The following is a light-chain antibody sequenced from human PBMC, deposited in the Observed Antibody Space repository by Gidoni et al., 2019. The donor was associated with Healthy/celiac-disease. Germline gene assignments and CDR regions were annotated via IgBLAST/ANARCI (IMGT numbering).Light chain of an antibody. CDR1: QSVSSY. V-gene: IGKV3-11*01. CDR3: QQRSNWSYT. Sequence: EIVLTQSPATLSLSPGERATLSCRASQSVSSYLAWYQQKPGQAPRLLIYGASNRATGIPARFIGSGSGAGFTLTISSLVPEDFAVYYCQQRSNWSYTFGQGTKLEIK. J-gene: IGKJ2*01. CDR2: GAS.